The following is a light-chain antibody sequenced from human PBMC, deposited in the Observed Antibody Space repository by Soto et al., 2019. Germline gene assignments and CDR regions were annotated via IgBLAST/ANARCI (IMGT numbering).Light chain of an antibody. V-gene: IGKV3-15*01. J-gene: IGKJ1*01. CDR3: QQSNNWPPS. Sequence: EIVMTQSPATLSVSPGERATLSCRASQSVSGNLAWYQQKPGQAPRLLIYGASTRATGIPARFSGSGSGTESPLTISSLQSADFAVSYCQQSNNWPPSCGQGTKVEIK. CDR1: QSVSGN. CDR2: GAS.